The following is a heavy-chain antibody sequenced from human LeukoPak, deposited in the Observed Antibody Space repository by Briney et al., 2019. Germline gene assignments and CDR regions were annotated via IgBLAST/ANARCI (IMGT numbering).Heavy chain of an antibody. V-gene: IGHV4-4*08. CDR2: IHSSGST. D-gene: IGHD6-25*01. Sequence: PSETLSLTCTASGGSIIGYYWSWIRQPPGKGLEWIGYIHSSGSTSYSPSLKSRVTFSVDTSKNQFSLKLSSVTAADTAVYYCARDILAAAKNWFDPWGQGTLVTVSS. CDR1: GGSIIGYY. CDR3: ARDILAAAKNWFDP. J-gene: IGHJ5*02.